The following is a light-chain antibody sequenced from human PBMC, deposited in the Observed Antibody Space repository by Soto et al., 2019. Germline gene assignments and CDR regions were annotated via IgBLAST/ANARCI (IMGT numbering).Light chain of an antibody. J-gene: IGKJ1*01. CDR1: QSIPSW. CDR3: NLYNVYWT. CDR2: KAS. Sequence: DIQMTQSPSTLSASVGDSVTITCRASQSIPSWLAWYQQKQGKAPKLLIYKASSLESGVPSRCSDSGSGTDFTLTISSQHLDDFVTYYCNLYNVYWTFGQGTRVEIK. V-gene: IGKV1-5*03.